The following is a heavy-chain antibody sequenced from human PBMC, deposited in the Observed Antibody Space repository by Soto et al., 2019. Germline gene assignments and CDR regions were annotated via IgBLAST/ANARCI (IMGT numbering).Heavy chain of an antibody. CDR1: GYTFTSYD. CDR2: MNPNSGNT. J-gene: IGHJ6*03. V-gene: IGHV1-8*01. D-gene: IGHD3-10*01. CDR3: ARLPDYYGSGSYSLYYYYYMDV. Sequence: GASVKVSCKASGYTFTSYDINWVRQATGQGLEWMGWMNPNSGNTGYAQKFQGRVTMTRNTSISTACMELSSLRSEDTAVYYCARLPDYYGSGSYSLYYYYYMDVWGKGTTVTVSS.